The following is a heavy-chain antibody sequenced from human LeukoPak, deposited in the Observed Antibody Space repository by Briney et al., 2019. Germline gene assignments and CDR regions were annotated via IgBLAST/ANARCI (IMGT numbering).Heavy chain of an antibody. Sequence: PSETPSLTCAVYGGSFSGYYWSWIRQPPGKGLEWIGEINHSGGTNYNPSLKSRVTISVDTSKNQFSLKLSSVTAADTAVYYCARESNSPLDYWGQGTLVTVSS. CDR3: ARESNSPLDY. V-gene: IGHV4-34*01. CDR2: INHSGGT. J-gene: IGHJ4*02. D-gene: IGHD5-24*01. CDR1: GGSFSGYY.